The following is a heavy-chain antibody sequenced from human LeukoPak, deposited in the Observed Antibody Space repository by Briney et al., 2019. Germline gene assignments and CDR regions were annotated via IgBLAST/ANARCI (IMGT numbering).Heavy chain of an antibody. V-gene: IGHV4-59*01. CDR2: IYYSGST. J-gene: IGHJ4*02. CDR3: ARGPRTNYDSSGYPQYYFDY. Sequence: PSETLSLTCTVSGGSISSYYWSWIRQPPGKGLEWIRYIYYSGSTNYNPSLKSRVTISVDTSKSQFSLKLSSVTAADTAVYYCARGPRTNYDSSGYPQYYFDYWGQGTLVTVSS. D-gene: IGHD3-22*01. CDR1: GGSISSYY.